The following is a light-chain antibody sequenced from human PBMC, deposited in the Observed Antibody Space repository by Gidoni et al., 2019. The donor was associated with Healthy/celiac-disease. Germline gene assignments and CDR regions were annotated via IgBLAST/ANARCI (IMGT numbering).Light chain of an antibody. CDR3: QQYYSTPHT. CDR1: QSVLYSSNNKNY. V-gene: IGKV4-1*01. J-gene: IGKJ3*01. CDR2: WAS. Sequence: DLVMTQSPDSLAVSLGAGATINCKSSQSVLYSSNNKNYLAWYQQKPGQPPKLLIYWASTRESGVPDRFSGSGSGTDFTLTISSLQAEDVAVYYCQQYYSTPHTFXPXTKVDIK.